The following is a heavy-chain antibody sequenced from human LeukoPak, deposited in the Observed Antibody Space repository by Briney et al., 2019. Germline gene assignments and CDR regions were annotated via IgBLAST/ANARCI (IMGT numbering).Heavy chain of an antibody. CDR2: ISGSGGST. CDR1: GFTFSSYA. CDR3: AKDGDDSIAH. V-gene: IGHV3-23*01. D-gene: IGHD3-22*01. Sequence: GGSLRLSCAASGFTFSSYAMSWVRQAPGKWLEWVSAISGSGGSTYYADSVKGRFTISRDSSKNTLYLQMNSLRAEDTAVYYCAKDGDDSIAHWGQGTLVTVSS. J-gene: IGHJ4*02.